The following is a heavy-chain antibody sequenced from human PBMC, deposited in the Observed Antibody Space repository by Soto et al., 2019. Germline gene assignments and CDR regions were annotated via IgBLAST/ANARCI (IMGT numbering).Heavy chain of an antibody. CDR1: GFSLSTSGMC. J-gene: IGHJ4*02. Sequence: SGPTLVNPTQTLTLTCTFSGFSLSTSGMCVSWIRQPPGKALEWLALIDWDDDKYYSTSLKTRLTISKDTSKNQVVLTMTNMDPVDTATYYCARINSRDSSSYYPFDYWGQGTLVTVSS. CDR2: IDWDDDK. V-gene: IGHV2-70*01. CDR3: ARINSRDSSSYYPFDY. D-gene: IGHD3-22*01.